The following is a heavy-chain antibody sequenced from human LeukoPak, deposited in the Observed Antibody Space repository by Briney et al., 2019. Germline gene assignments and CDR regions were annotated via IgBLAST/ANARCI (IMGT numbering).Heavy chain of an antibody. Sequence: PSETLSLTCTVSGGSISSYYWSWIRQPPGKGLEWIGYIYTSGSTNYNPSLKSRVTISVDTSKNQFSLKLSSVTAADTAVYYCTRMSEIAYSSGWYGAFDTWGQGTMVTVSS. V-gene: IGHV4-4*09. J-gene: IGHJ3*02. D-gene: IGHD6-19*01. CDR1: GGSISSYY. CDR3: TRMSEIAYSSGWYGAFDT. CDR2: IYTSGST.